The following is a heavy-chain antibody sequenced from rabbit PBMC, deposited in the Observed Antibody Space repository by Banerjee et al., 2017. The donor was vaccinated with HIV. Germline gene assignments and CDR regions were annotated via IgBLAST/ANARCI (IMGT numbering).Heavy chain of an antibody. CDR3: ARDDSSAWGSLKL. J-gene: IGHJ3*01. V-gene: IGHV1S40*01. Sequence: QSLEESGGDLVKPGASPTLTCTASGFSFSNGDCVWWVRQAPGKGLEWIGCIDIGDGSTYYASWAKGRFTISKTSSTTVTLQMPSLTAADTATYFCARDDSSAWGSLKLWGQGTLVTVS. CDR2: IDIGDGST. CDR1: GFSFSNGDC. D-gene: IGHD4-1*01.